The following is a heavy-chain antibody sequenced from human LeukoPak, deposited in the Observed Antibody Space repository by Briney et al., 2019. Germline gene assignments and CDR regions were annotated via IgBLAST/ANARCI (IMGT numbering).Heavy chain of an antibody. V-gene: IGHV1-69*04. CDR2: IIPILDLA. CDR3: ATPSRTEDGDYGVC. J-gene: IGHJ4*02. D-gene: IGHD4-17*01. CDR1: GVIFSNFA. Sequence: ASVKVSCKASGVIFSNFAFNWVRQAPGQGLEWMGRIIPILDLAHYTQKFQGRLTITADKSTNTSYMELTSLTAEDMAVYYCATPSRTEDGDYGVCWGQGTLVTVSS.